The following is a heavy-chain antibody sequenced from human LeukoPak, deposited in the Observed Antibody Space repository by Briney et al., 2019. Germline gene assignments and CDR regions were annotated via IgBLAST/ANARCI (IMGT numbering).Heavy chain of an antibody. Sequence: SQTLSLTCAIAGDSVSSNSAAWNWIRQSPSRGLEWLGRTYYRSKWYNDYAVSVKSRITINPDTSKNQFSLQLNSVTPEDTAVYFCARGAPSGTTRLFDCWGQGTLVTVSS. J-gene: IGHJ4*02. CDR2: TYYRSKWYN. D-gene: IGHD1-7*01. CDR1: GDSVSSNSAA. CDR3: ARGAPSGTTRLFDC. V-gene: IGHV6-1*01.